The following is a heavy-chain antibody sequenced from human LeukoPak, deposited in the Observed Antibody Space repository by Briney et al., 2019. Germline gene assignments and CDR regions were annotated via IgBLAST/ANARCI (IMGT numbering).Heavy chain of an antibody. Sequence: ASVKVSCXASGYTFTGYYMHWVRLAPGQGLVWMGRINPNSGSTNYAQKFQGRVTMTRDTSISTAYMELSRLRSDDTAVYYCARDERAYSSSWGQGTLVTVSS. V-gene: IGHV1-2*06. CDR1: GYTFTGYY. CDR2: INPNSGST. D-gene: IGHD6-13*01. CDR3: ARDERAYSSS. J-gene: IGHJ4*02.